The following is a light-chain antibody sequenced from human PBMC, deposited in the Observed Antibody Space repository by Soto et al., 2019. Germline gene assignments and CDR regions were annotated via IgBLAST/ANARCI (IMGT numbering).Light chain of an antibody. CDR1: ENGRSS. J-gene: IGKJ2*01. V-gene: IGKV3-11*01. CDR3: HLRKTWPPLYT. Sequence: EVVLTQSPGTLSLSPGDTATLSCTASENGRSSLGWYQQKPGQAPRLLIFDASNRATGVPARFSGSGTGTDFTLIISSLEPEDCAVYYCHLRKTWPPLYTFGHWTKLEIK. CDR2: DAS.